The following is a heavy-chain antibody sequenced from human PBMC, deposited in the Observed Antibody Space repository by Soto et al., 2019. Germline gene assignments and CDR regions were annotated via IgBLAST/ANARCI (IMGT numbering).Heavy chain of an antibody. V-gene: IGHV1-69*13. CDR1: GGTFSSYA. CDR3: ARTRYGDYVGTHSLDY. D-gene: IGHD4-17*01. Sequence: GASVKVSCKASGGTFSSYAISWVRQAPGQGLEWMGGIIPIFGTANYAQKFQGRVTITADESTSTAYMELSSLRSEDTAVYYCARTRYGDYVGTHSLDYWGQGTLVTVSS. CDR2: IIPIFGTA. J-gene: IGHJ4*02.